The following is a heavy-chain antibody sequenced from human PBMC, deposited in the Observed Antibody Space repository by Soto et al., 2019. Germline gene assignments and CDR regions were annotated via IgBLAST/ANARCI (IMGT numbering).Heavy chain of an antibody. D-gene: IGHD3-22*01. Sequence: QVQLVESGGGVVQPGRSLRLSCAASGFTFSSYGMHWVRQAPGKGLEWVAVISYDGSNKYYADSVKGRFTISRDNSKNTLYLQMNSLRAEDTAVYYCAKGSVVVITLPLDYWGQGTLVTVSS. J-gene: IGHJ4*02. CDR1: GFTFSSYG. CDR2: ISYDGSNK. CDR3: AKGSVVVITLPLDY. V-gene: IGHV3-30*18.